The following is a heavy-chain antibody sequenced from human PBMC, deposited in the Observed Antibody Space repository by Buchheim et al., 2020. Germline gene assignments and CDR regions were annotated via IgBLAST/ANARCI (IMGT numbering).Heavy chain of an antibody. J-gene: IGHJ4*02. Sequence: EVQLVQSGAEVKKPGESLRISCKGSGYSFTSYWISWVRQMPGKGLEWMGRIDPSDSYTNYSPSFQGHVTISANKSISTAYPQWSSLKASDTAMYYCARHRDYYGSGSYLRPLPDYWGQGTL. V-gene: IGHV5-10-1*01. D-gene: IGHD3-10*01. CDR2: IDPSDSYT. CDR3: ARHRDYYGSGSYLRPLPDY. CDR1: GYSFTSYW.